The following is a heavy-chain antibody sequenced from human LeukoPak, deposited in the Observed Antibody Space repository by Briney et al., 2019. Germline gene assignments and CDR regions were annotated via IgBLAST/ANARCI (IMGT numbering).Heavy chain of an antibody. V-gene: IGHV5-51*01. J-gene: IGHJ4*02. CDR3: ARGRWDIVVVVAARGKYYFDY. D-gene: IGHD2-15*01. Sequence: GESLKISCKGSGYSFTSYWIGWVRQVPGKGLEWMGIIYPGDSDTRYSPSFQGQVTISADKSISTAYQQWSSLKASDTAMYYCARGRWDIVVVVAARGKYYFDYWGQGTLVTVSS. CDR1: GYSFTSYW. CDR2: IYPGDSDT.